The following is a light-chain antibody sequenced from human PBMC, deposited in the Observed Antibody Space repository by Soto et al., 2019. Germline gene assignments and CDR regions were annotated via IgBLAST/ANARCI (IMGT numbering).Light chain of an antibody. J-gene: IGLJ1*01. CDR3: KSYAGSNTYV. CDR2: EVV. V-gene: IGLV2-8*01. Sequence: QSVLTQPPSASGSTGQSVTISCTETKSDIGVYDFVSWYQHHPGKAPRLIIYEVVQRPSGVPDRFSGSKSGNTAYLTVSGLQAADAADYFCKSYAGSNTYVFGSGTKVTVL. CDR1: KSDIGVYDF.